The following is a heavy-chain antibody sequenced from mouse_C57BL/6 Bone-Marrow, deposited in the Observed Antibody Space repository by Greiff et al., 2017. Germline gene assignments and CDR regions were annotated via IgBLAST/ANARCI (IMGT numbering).Heavy chain of an antibody. CDR1: GFNIKDDY. J-gene: IGHJ2*01. CDR3: TTGNYDYEYFDY. V-gene: IGHV14-4*01. D-gene: IGHD2-4*01. CDR2: IDPENGDT. Sequence: VPLKQSGAELVRPGASVKLSCTASGFNIKDDYMHWVKQRPEQGLEWIGWIDPENGDTAYASKFQGKATITADTSSNTAYLQLSSLTSEDTAVYYCTTGNYDYEYFDYWGQGTTLTVSS.